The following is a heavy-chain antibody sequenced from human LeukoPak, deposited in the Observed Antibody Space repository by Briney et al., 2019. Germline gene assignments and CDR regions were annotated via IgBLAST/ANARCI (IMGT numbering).Heavy chain of an antibody. J-gene: IGHJ4*02. CDR1: NYSIRTGYY. V-gene: IGHV4-38-2*02. CDR2: INHSGST. Sequence: PSETLSLTCTVSNYSIRTGYYWGWIRQPPGKGLEWIGEINHSGSTNYNPSLKSRVTISVDTSKNQFSLKLSSVTAADTAVYYCARRAYYCGGDCYFDYWGQGTLVTVSS. CDR3: ARRAYYCGGDCYFDY. D-gene: IGHD2-21*02.